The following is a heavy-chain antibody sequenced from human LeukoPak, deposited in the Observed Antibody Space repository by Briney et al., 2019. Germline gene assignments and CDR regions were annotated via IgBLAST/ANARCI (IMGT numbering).Heavy chain of an antibody. Sequence: GASVKVSCKASGFTFTGSAMQWVRQARGQRLEWIGWIVVGSGNTNYAQKFQERVTITRDMSTSTAYMELSSLRSEDTAVYYCAADGDSGRYYAGAFDIWGQGTMVTVSS. CDR3: AADGDSGRYYAGAFDI. CDR2: IVVGSGNT. CDR1: GFTFTGSA. D-gene: IGHD1-26*01. J-gene: IGHJ3*02. V-gene: IGHV1-58*02.